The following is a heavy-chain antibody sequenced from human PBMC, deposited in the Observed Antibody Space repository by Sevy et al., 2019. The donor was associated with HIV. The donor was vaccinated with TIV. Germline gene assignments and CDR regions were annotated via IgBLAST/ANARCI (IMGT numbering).Heavy chain of an antibody. V-gene: IGHV3-74*01. J-gene: IGHJ6*02. CDR2: ISGDVSST. CDR3: ARDPDSGGYSKMDV. CDR1: GFTFSSYW. Sequence: GESLKIYCAGSGFTFSSYWMHWVRHAPGKGLVWVSRISGDVSSTSYADSVKGRFTISRDNVKNTLFLQMNSLKAEDSAVYFCARDPDSGGYSKMDVWGQGTPVTVSS. D-gene: IGHD3-22*01.